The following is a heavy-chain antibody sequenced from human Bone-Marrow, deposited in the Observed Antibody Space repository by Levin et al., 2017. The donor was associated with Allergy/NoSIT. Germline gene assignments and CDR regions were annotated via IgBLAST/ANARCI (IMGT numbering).Heavy chain of an antibody. V-gene: IGHV2-5*02. D-gene: IGHD3-22*01. CDR2: IYWDDDK. CDR1: GFSLSTSGVG. J-gene: IGHJ3*02. Sequence: SGPTLVKPTQTLTLTCTFSGFSLSTSGVGVGWIRQPPGKALEWLALIYWDDDKRYSPSLKSRLTITKDTSKNQVVLTMTNMDPVDTATYYCAHRGGITMIVGKAFDIWGQGTMVTVSS. CDR3: AHRGGITMIVGKAFDI.